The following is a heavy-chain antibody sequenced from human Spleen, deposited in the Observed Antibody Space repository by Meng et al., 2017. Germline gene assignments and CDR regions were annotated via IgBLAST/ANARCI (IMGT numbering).Heavy chain of an antibody. CDR3: ARGFSDILTGFYWDGFDV. Sequence: ASVKVSCKASGYTFINYDINWVRQATGQGLEWMGWMNPNSAYTGYAQKFQGRVTFTRNTSISTAYMELSSLRSEDTALYYCARGFSDILTGFYWDGFDVWGQGTRVTVSS. CDR2: MNPNSAYT. CDR1: GYTFINYD. D-gene: IGHD3-9*01. V-gene: IGHV1-8*03. J-gene: IGHJ3*01.